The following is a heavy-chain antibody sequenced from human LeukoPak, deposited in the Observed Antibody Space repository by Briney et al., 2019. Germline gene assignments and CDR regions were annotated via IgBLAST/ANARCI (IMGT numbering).Heavy chain of an antibody. CDR2: INYSGST. Sequence: PSETLSLTCTVSGGSISNYYWSWIRQPPGKGLEWIGEINYSGSTNYNPSLKSRVTISVDTSKNQFSLKLSSVTAADTAVYYCVRDNLPFLYSSHWFDPWGQGTLVTVSS. CDR3: VRDNLPFLYSSHWFDP. D-gene: IGHD6-13*01. V-gene: IGHV4-34*01. J-gene: IGHJ5*02. CDR1: GGSISNYY.